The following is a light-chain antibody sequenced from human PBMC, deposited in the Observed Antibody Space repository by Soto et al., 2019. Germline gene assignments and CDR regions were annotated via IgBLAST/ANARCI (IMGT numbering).Light chain of an antibody. Sequence: IVMSQSASTLSVSLGDRVTLSCRASQFVRSNSAWYQQKPGQAPRLLIYGASLRATGIPARFSGSGYGTEFTLTISSLQSEDFAVYYCQQYNNWPPGLTFGGGTKVDIK. CDR3: QQYNNWPPGLT. CDR2: GAS. CDR1: QFVRSN. J-gene: IGKJ4*01. V-gene: IGKV3-15*01.